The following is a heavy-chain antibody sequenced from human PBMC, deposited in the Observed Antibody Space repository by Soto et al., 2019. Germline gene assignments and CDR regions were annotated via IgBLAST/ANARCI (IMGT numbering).Heavy chain of an antibody. J-gene: IGHJ6*02. V-gene: IGHV1-69*01. CDR3: ASLAATRKNYYYYGMDF. Sequence: HATGQGLEWMGGIIPIFGTANYAQKFQGRVTITADESTSTAYMELSSLRSEDTAVYYCASLAATRKNYYYYGMDFLGQGTTVTVFS. CDR2: IIPIFGTA. D-gene: IGHD2-15*01.